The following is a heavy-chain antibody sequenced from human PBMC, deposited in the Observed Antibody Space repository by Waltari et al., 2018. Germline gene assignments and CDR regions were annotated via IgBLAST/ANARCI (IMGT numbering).Heavy chain of an antibody. CDR1: GYSISSGYY. CDR3: ARDYHVAYWGFDP. D-gene: IGHD2-15*01. Sequence: QVQLQESGPGLVKPSETLSLTCTVSGYSISSGYYWGWIRQPPGKGLEWIGSIYHSGSTYDTPSLNSRVTISVDTSKNQFSLKLSSVTAADTAVYYCARDYHVAYWGFDPWGQGTLVTVSS. V-gene: IGHV4-38-2*02. J-gene: IGHJ5*02. CDR2: IYHSGST.